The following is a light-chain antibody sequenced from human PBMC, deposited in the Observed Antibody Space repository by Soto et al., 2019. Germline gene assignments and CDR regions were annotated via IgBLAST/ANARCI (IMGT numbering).Light chain of an antibody. CDR3: QTWGTGTWV. Sequence: QLVLTQSPSASASLGASVKLTCTLSSGHSSYAIAWHQQQQEKGPRYLMKLNNDGSHSKGDGIPDRFSGSSSGAERYLTISILQSEDEADYYCQTWGTGTWVFGGGTKLTVL. CDR2: LNNDGSH. V-gene: IGLV4-69*01. J-gene: IGLJ3*02. CDR1: SGHSSYA.